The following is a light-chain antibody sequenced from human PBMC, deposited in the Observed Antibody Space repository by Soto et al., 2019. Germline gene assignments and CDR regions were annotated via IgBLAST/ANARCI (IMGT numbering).Light chain of an antibody. CDR1: QSVSSY. CDR3: QQRSNWPRT. CDR2: DAS. J-gene: IGKJ1*01. V-gene: IGKV3-11*01. Sequence: EIVLTQSPVTLSASPGERATLSCRASQSVSSYLAWYQQKPGQAPRLLIYDASNRATGIPARFSVSGSGTEFTLTTISLQAGDFAVYYCQQRSNWPRTCGQGTKVDIK.